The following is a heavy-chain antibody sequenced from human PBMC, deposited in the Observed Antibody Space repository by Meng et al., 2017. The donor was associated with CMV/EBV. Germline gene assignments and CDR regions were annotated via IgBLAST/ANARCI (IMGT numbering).Heavy chain of an antibody. CDR2: IYYSGST. J-gene: IGHJ5*02. CDR3: ARAFYYDSSGNWFDP. V-gene: IGHV4-59*01. CDR1: GGSFSGYY. D-gene: IGHD3-22*01. Sequence: SQTLSLTCAVYGGSFSGYYWSWIRQPPGKGLEWIGYIYYSGSTNYNPSLKSRVTISVDTSKNQFSLKLSSVTAADTAVYYCARAFYYDSSGNWFDPWGQGTLVTVSS.